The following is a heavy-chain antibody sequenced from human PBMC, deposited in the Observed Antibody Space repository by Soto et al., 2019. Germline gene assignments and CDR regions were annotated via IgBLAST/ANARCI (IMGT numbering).Heavy chain of an antibody. CDR3: AKGSIEYRASVDN. V-gene: IGHV3-23*01. D-gene: IGHD3-16*02. CDR2: ISARGGRL. J-gene: IGHJ4*02. Sequence: EVQLLESGGGLVQPGGSLRLSCAASGFSFSSYAMVWVRQAPGKGLEWVSVISARGGRLYFADSVKGRFTISIDNSKNVLSLEMNSLRAEDTATYFCAKGSIEYRASVDNWGQGTLVVVSS. CDR1: GFSFSSYA.